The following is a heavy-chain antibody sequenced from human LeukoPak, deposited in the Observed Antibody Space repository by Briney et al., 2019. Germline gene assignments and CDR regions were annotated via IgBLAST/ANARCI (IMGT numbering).Heavy chain of an antibody. V-gene: IGHV1-46*01. D-gene: IGHD6-19*01. J-gene: IGHJ6*03. Sequence: ASVKVSCKASGYTFTSYYMHWVRQAPGQGLEWMGIINPSGGSTSYAQKFQGRVTMTRDMSTGTVYMELSSLRSEDTAVYYCARGAVAGTYYYYMDVWGKGTTVTISS. CDR3: ARGAVAGTYYYYMDV. CDR2: INPSGGST. CDR1: GYTFTSYY.